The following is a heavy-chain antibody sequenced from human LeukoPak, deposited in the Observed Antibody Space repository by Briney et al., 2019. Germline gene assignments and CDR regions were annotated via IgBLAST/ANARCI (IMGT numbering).Heavy chain of an antibody. CDR1: GFTFSSYW. D-gene: IGHD3-22*01. J-gene: IGHJ4*02. Sequence: GGSLRLSCTASGFTFSSYWMHWVRQAPGKGLVWVSRINSDGSSTSYADSVKGRFTIPSHNAKKTLYLQMNCLRAEDTAVYYCARDARYYDSSGYPGDYWGQGTLGTVSS. CDR3: ARDARYYDSSGYPGDY. V-gene: IGHV3-74*01. CDR2: INSDGSST.